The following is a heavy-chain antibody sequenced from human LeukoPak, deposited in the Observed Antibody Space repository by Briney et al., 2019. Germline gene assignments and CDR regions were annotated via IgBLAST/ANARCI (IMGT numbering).Heavy chain of an antibody. D-gene: IGHD2/OR15-2a*01. Sequence: GGSLRLSCAASGNYWMHWVRQAPGKGLVWVSHINSDGSWTSYADSVKGRFTISKDNAKNTEYLQMNSLRAEDTAVYYCVSFYETYWGRGTLVTVSS. J-gene: IGHJ4*02. CDR2: INSDGSWT. CDR1: GNYW. V-gene: IGHV3-74*01. CDR3: VSFYETY.